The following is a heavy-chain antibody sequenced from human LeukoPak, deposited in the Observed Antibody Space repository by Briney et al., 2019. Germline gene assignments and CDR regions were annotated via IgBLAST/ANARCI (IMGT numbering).Heavy chain of an antibody. D-gene: IGHD5-18*01. Sequence: GGSLRLSCAASGNYWMHWVRQAPGKGLAWVSTIKGDETSTKYADSVRGRFTVSRDNARNTLYLQLNSLRAEDTAIYYCAMGYRSAYSWDSWGQGTLVTVSS. CDR3: AMGYRSAYSWDS. CDR1: GNYW. CDR2: IKGDETST. J-gene: IGHJ4*02. V-gene: IGHV3-74*03.